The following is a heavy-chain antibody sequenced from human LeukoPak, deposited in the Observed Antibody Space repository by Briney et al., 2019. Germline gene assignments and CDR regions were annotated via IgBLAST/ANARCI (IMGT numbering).Heavy chain of an antibody. J-gene: IGHJ6*03. V-gene: IGHV3-21*01. D-gene: IGHD3-10*01. Sequence: GGSLRLSCAASGFTFSSYSMNWVCQAPGKGLEWVSSISSSSSYIYYADSVKGRFTISRDNSKNTLYLQMNSLRAEDTAVYYCAKYGSGSYYYYYMDVWGKGTTVTISS. CDR3: AKYGSGSYYYYYMDV. CDR1: GFTFSSYS. CDR2: ISSSSSYI.